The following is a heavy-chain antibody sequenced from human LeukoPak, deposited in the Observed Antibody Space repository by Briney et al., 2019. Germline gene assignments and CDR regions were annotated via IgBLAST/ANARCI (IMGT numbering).Heavy chain of an antibody. D-gene: IGHD3-16*01. J-gene: IGHJ4*02. CDR1: GGSISSYY. CDR2: IYYSGST. Sequence: SETLSLTRTVSGGSISSYYWSWIRQPPGKGLEWIGYIYYSGSTNYNPSLKSRVTISVDTSKNQFSLKLSSVTAADTAVYYCARRPGAYVGGHDYWGQGTLVTVSS. CDR3: ARRPGAYVGGHDY. V-gene: IGHV4-59*08.